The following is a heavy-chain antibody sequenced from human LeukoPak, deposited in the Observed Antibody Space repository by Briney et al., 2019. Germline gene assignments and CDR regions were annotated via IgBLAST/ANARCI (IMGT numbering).Heavy chain of an antibody. J-gene: IGHJ4*02. CDR1: GFNFSKYG. V-gene: IGHV3-30*02. D-gene: IGHD6-13*01. Sequence: GGSLRLSCAASGFNFSKYGIHWVRQAPGRGLEWVSFIRNDGTTKYYADSVKGRFTISRDNAKNSLYLQMNSLRAEDTAVYYCARDLMGIAYRGAFYYWGQGTLVTVSS. CDR3: ARDLMGIAYRGAFYY. CDR2: IRNDGTTK.